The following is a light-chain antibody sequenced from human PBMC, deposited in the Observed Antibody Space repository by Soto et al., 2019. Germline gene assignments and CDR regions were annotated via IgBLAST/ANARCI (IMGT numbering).Light chain of an antibody. CDR3: QQRSNWPSRYT. CDR2: DAS. CDR1: QSVGSY. V-gene: IGKV3-11*01. Sequence: EIVLTQSPATLSLSPGERATLSCRASQSVGSYLAWYQQKPGQAPRLLIYDASNRATGIPARFSGSGSGTDFTLTISSLEPEDFAVYYCQQRSNWPSRYTFGQGTKVEIK. J-gene: IGKJ2*01.